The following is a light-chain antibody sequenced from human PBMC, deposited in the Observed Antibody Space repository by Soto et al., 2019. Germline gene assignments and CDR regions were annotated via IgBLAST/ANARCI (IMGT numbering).Light chain of an antibody. CDR2: EVS. CDR1: SSDVGVYNY. Sequence: QSALTQPASVSGSPGQSITISCTGTSSDVGVYNYVSWYQQHPGKAPKLIVYEVSHRPSGVSNRFSGSKSGDMASLTISGLQAEDEADYYCSSYTSSSTLVFGGGTKVTVL. V-gene: IGLV2-14*01. CDR3: SSYTSSSTLV. J-gene: IGLJ3*02.